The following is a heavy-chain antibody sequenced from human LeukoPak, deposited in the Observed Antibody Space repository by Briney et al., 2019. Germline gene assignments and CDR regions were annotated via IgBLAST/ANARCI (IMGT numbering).Heavy chain of an antibody. Sequence: PGGSLRLSCAASGFDLGHYEVNWVRQAPGKGLERIAHISVRAATIYYGDSVEGRFTISRDNAKNSLYLQMNSLRAEDTAVYYCARLGGIAAAGTEVCDYWGQGTLVTVSS. D-gene: IGHD6-13*01. CDR2: ISVRAATI. J-gene: IGHJ4*02. CDR3: ARLGGIAAAGTEVCDY. CDR1: GFDLGHYE. V-gene: IGHV3-48*03.